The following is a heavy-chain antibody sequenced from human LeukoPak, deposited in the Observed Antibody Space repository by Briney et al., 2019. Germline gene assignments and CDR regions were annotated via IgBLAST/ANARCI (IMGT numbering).Heavy chain of an antibody. Sequence: GGSLRLSCAASGFTFSSYAMSWVRQAPGKGLEWVSAISGSGGSTYYADSVKGRFTISRDNSKNTLYLQMNSLRAEDTAVYYCASTPMYYDFWSGYHYFDYWGQGTLVTVSS. CDR1: GFTFSSYA. V-gene: IGHV3-23*01. J-gene: IGHJ4*02. D-gene: IGHD3-3*01. CDR2: ISGSGGST. CDR3: ASTPMYYDFWSGYHYFDY.